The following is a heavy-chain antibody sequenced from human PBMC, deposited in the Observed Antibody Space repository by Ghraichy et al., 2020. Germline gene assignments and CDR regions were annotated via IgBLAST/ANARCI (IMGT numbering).Heavy chain of an antibody. D-gene: IGHD1-26*01. CDR3: ARCYSGSSYFDY. Sequence: SETLSLTCAVYGGSFSGYYWSWIRQPPGKGLEWIGEINHSGSTNYNPSLKSRVTISVDTSKNQFSLKLSSVTAADTAVYYCARCYSGSSYFDYWGQGTLVTVSS. J-gene: IGHJ4*02. CDR1: GGSFSGYY. CDR2: INHSGST. V-gene: IGHV4-34*01.